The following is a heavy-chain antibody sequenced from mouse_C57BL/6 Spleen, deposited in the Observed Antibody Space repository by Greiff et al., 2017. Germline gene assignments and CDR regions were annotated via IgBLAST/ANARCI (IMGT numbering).Heavy chain of an antibody. CDR2: INPYNGDT. CDR1: GYSFTGYF. D-gene: IGHD1-1*01. CDR3: ARSLIYYYGSSYFDY. Sequence: EVQLQQSGPELVKPGDSVKISCKASGYSFTGYFMNWVMQSHGKSLEWIGRINPYNGDTFYNQKFKGKATLTVDKSSSTAHMELRSLTSEDSAVYYCARSLIYYYGSSYFDYWGQGTTLTVSS. J-gene: IGHJ2*01. V-gene: IGHV1-20*01.